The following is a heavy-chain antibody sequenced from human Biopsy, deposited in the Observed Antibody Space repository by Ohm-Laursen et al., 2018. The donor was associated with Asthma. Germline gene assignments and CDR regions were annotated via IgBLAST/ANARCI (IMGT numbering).Heavy chain of an antibody. CDR2: VSSDGHNK. CDR1: GFVFSQCG. CDR3: TRQSGQDYGDSSGFDI. D-gene: IGHD3-22*01. V-gene: IGHV3-30*03. J-gene: IGHJ3*02. Sequence: SLRLSCTASGFVFSQCGMHWVRQGPGKGLEWVALVSSDGHNKYYEDSVKGRFTISRDNSRNRLYLQINRLTVEDSAVYFCTRQSGQDYGDSSGFDIWGQGTKVAVSS.